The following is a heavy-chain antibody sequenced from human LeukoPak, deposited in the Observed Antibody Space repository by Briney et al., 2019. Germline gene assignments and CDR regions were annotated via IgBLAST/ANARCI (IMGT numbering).Heavy chain of an antibody. J-gene: IGHJ3*02. D-gene: IGHD4-23*01. CDR3: ARQKARDYGGNSEYDAFDI. Sequence: SETLSLTCTVSGGSISSIIYYWGWVRQPPGKGLEWIGSIYYSGSTYYNPSLKSRVTISVDTSKNQFSLKLSSVTAADTAVYYCARQKARDYGGNSEYDAFDIWGQGTMVTVSS. CDR2: IYYSGST. CDR1: GGSISSIIYY. V-gene: IGHV4-39*01.